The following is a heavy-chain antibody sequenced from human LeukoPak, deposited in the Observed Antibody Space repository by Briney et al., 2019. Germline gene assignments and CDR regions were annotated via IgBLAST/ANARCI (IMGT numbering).Heavy chain of an antibody. CDR1: GFTFSSYG. Sequence: GGSLRLSCAASGFTFSSYGMSWVRQAPGKGLEWVSAITATSSSTYDADSVRGRFTISRDNSKNTLYLQMNSLRAEDTAVYYCARDGPRENYFDYWGQGTLVTVSS. CDR3: ARDGPRENYFDY. CDR2: ITATSSST. J-gene: IGHJ4*02. V-gene: IGHV3-23*01. D-gene: IGHD3/OR15-3a*01.